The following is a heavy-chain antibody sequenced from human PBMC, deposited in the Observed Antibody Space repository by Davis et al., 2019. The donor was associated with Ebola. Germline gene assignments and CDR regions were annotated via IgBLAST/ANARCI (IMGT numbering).Heavy chain of an antibody. Sequence: GSLRLSCAVYGGSFSGYYWSWIRQPPGKGLEWIGEINHSGSTNYNPSLKSRVTISVDKSKNQFSLKLSSVTAADTAVYYCARDDSGYEGLLGYWGQGTLVTVSS. J-gene: IGHJ4*02. V-gene: IGHV4-34*01. CDR2: INHSGST. D-gene: IGHD5-12*01. CDR1: GGSFSGYY. CDR3: ARDDSGYEGLLGY.